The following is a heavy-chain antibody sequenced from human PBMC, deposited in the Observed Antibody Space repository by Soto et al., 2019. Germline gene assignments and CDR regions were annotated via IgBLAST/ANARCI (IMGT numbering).Heavy chain of an antibody. J-gene: IGHJ4*02. CDR2: ISAYNGNT. D-gene: IGHD4-17*01. V-gene: IGHV1-18*01. Sequence: GASVKVSCKASGYTFTSYGISWVRQAPGQGLEWMGWISAYNGNTNYAQKLQGRVNMTTDTSTSTAYMELRSLRSDDTAVYYCARDQGDYGDYEYYFDYWGQGTLVTVSS. CDR3: ARDQGDYGDYEYYFDY. CDR1: GYTFTSYG.